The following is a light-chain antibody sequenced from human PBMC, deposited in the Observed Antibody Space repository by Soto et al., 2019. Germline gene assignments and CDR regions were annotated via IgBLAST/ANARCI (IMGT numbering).Light chain of an antibody. CDR1: QDIRNY. J-gene: IGKJ2*01. Sequence: DIQMTQSPSSLSSSIGDRVNITCWASQDIRNYLSWYQLKPGKAPKFLISAASSLQSGVPSRFSGSGSGTDFTLTINSLQPEDVATYYCHQTFSTPGTFGQGTKLEI. V-gene: IGKV1-39*01. CDR2: AAS. CDR3: HQTFSTPGT.